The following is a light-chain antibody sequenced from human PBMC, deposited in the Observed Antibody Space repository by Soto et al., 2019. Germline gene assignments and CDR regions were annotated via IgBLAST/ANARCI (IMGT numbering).Light chain of an antibody. CDR3: CSYAGSSPWV. Sequence: QSALTQSASVSGSPGQSITISCTGTSSDVGSYNLVSWYQQHPGKAPKLMIYEGSKRPSGVSNRFSGSKSGNTASLTISGLQAEDEADYYCCSYAGSSPWVFGGGTKLTVL. CDR2: EGS. V-gene: IGLV2-23*01. J-gene: IGLJ3*02. CDR1: SSDVGSYNL.